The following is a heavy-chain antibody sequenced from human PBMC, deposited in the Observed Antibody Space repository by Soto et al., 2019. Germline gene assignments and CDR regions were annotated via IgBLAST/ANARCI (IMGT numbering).Heavy chain of an antibody. J-gene: IGHJ5*02. CDR1: GFTFSNSA. V-gene: IGHV3-23*01. CDR2: ISGSNGDST. CDR3: VKHNWNNLGWFDP. Sequence: ELQLLESGGGLVQPGESLRLSCAASGFTFSNSAMTWVRQTPGKGLEWVSTISGSNGDSTYYADSVKGRFTISRDNSKNTLYLQMNSLRAEDTAVYNCVKHNWNNLGWFDPWGQGTLVTVSS. D-gene: IGHD1-20*01.